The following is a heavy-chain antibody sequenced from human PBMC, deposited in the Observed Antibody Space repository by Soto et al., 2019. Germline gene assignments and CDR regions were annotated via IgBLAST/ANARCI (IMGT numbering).Heavy chain of an antibody. Sequence: SETLSLTCNVSGGSISSYYWSWIRQPPGKGLEWIGYIYYSGSTNYNPSLKSRVTISVDTSKNQFSLKLSSVTTADTAVYYCARVYHYDFWSGRYFDYWGQGTLVTVSS. J-gene: IGHJ4*02. CDR3: ARVYHYDFWSGRYFDY. CDR2: IYYSGST. D-gene: IGHD3-3*01. CDR1: GGSISSYY. V-gene: IGHV4-59*01.